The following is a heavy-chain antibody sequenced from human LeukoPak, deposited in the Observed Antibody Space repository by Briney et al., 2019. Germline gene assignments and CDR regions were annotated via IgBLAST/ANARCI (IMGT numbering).Heavy chain of an antibody. D-gene: IGHD5-12*01. J-gene: IGHJ4*02. CDR1: GYTFTVYY. CDR2: INPNSGGA. Sequence: ASVKVSCKASGYTFTVYYIHWVRQAPGQGLEWMGWINPNSGGANYAQKFQGRVTMTRDTSISTAYMELSRLRSDDTAVYYCARVPWGATIPFDYWGQGTLVTASS. CDR3: ARVPWGATIPFDY. V-gene: IGHV1-2*02.